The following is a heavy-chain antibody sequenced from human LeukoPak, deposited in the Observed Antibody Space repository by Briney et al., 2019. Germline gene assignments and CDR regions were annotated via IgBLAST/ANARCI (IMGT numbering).Heavy chain of an antibody. CDR1: GFTFSGYA. D-gene: IGHD1-14*01. CDR2: ISGSGGST. Sequence: GGSLRLSCAASGFTFSGYAMSWVRQAPGKGLEWVSVISGSGGSTYYADSVKGRFTLSRDNSKNTLYLQMNSLRAEDTAVYYCATRNPLAHFDYWGQGTLVTVSS. J-gene: IGHJ4*02. V-gene: IGHV3-23*01. CDR3: ATRNPLAHFDY.